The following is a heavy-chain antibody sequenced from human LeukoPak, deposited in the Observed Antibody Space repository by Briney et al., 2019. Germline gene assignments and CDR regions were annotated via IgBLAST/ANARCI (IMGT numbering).Heavy chain of an antibody. CDR3: TTLYDIVTGYYRVDV. Sequence: GGSLRLSCAASGFSFSNAWMNWVRQAPGKGLEWVGRVKSKIDGGTIDYAAPVKGRFTISRDDSKNTLYLQMNSLKTEDTAVYYCTTLYDIVTGYYRVDVWGKGTTVTVSS. D-gene: IGHD3-9*01. V-gene: IGHV3-15*01. J-gene: IGHJ6*04. CDR2: VKSKIDGGTI. CDR1: GFSFSNAW.